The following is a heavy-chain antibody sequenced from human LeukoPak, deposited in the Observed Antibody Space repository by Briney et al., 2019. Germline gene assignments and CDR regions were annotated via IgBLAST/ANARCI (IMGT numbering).Heavy chain of an antibody. CDR2: INHSGST. J-gene: IGHJ4*02. CDR1: GGSFSGYY. D-gene: IGHD6-13*01. CDR3: ASSKAAAGLFDY. V-gene: IGHV4-34*01. Sequence: SETLSLTCAVYGGSFSGYYWSWIRQPPGKGLEWIGEINHSGSTNYNPSLKSRVTISVDKSKNQFSLKLSSVTAADTAVYYCASSKAAAGLFDYWGQGTLVTVSS.